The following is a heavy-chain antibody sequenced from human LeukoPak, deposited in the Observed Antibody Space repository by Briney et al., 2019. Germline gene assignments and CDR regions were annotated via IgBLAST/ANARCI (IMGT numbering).Heavy chain of an antibody. V-gene: IGHV1-46*01. CDR2: IQPSGGST. J-gene: IGHJ3*02. D-gene: IGHD5/OR15-5a*01. CDR3: ARVGLVVSNAFDI. Sequence: ASVKVSCKASGYHFTSLYMHWVRQAPGQGLEWMGIIQPSGGSTSYAHEFQGSVTLPRDTSTSSVYIALSRLRSQDPAEYYLARVGLVVSNAFDIWGQGTMVTVSS. CDR1: GYHFTSLY.